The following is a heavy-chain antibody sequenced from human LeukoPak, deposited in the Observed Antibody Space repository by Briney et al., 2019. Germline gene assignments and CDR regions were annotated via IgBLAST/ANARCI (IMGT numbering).Heavy chain of an antibody. CDR3: ARDKPYYYYGMDV. CDR1: GFTFSSYA. CDR2: ISASGDST. V-gene: IGHV3-23*01. Sequence: GGSLRLSCAASGFTFSSYAMSWVRQAPGKGLEWVSSISASGDSTYYADSVKGRLTISRDNSKNTLYLQMNSLRAEDTAVYYCARDKPYYYYGMDVWGQGTTVTVSS. J-gene: IGHJ6*02.